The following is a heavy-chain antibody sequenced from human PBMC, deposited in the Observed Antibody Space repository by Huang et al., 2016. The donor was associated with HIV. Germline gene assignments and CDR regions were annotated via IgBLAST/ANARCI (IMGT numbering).Heavy chain of an antibody. CDR3: AKDLTYTFGRHFDY. CDR2: IRYDGNNY. Sequence: QVQLVESGGGVVQPGGSLRLSCTASGFTFGSFGMHWVRQVPGKGLECVALIRYDGNNYYYADSVRGRFTISRDKSKDTLYLQMNRLRPDDSAVYYCAKDLTYTFGRHFDYWGRGTLVTVSS. V-gene: IGHV3-30*02. CDR1: GFTFGSFG. J-gene: IGHJ4*02. D-gene: IGHD3-3*01.